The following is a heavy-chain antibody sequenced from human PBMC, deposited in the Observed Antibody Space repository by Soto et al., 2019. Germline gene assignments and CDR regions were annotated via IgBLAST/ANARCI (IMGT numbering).Heavy chain of an antibody. Sequence: EVHLVESGGGLVRPGGSLRLSCAASGFTFRSYAMNWVRQAPGKGLEWVSSISSSSNYKNYADSVKGRFTISRDNAKNSLYLKMNSLRAEDTAVYYCARDPPSIAVRRDFDYWGQGTLVTVSS. CDR3: ARDPPSIAVRRDFDY. V-gene: IGHV3-21*01. J-gene: IGHJ4*02. CDR1: GFTFRSYA. D-gene: IGHD6-6*01. CDR2: ISSSSNYK.